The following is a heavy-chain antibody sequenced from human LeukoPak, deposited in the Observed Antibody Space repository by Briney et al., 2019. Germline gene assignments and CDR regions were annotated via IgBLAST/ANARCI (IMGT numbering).Heavy chain of an antibody. CDR1: GFTFSSYG. V-gene: IGHV3-30*02. D-gene: IGHD3-10*02. Sequence: GGSLRLSCAASGFTFSSYGMHWVRQAPGKELEWVAFIRYDGSNKYYADSVKGRFTISRDNSKNTLYLQMNSLRAEDTAVYYCARDRYYVLDYWGQGILVTVSS. CDR2: IRYDGSNK. J-gene: IGHJ4*02. CDR3: ARDRYYVLDY.